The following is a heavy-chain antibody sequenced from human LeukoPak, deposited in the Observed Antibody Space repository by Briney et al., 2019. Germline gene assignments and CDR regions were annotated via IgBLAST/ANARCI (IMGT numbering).Heavy chain of an antibody. D-gene: IGHD1-26*01. V-gene: IGHV3-74*01. CDR1: GFTFSNYW. Sequence: GGSLRLSCAGSGFTFSNYWMHWVRQLPGKGLVWVSRIDRDGNRILYADSVRGRFTISRDNAKNALYLQMNSLRPEDTAMYYCVSDSESRSGGDFWGQGTLATVSS. CDR2: IDRDGNRI. CDR3: VSDSESRSGGDF. J-gene: IGHJ4*02.